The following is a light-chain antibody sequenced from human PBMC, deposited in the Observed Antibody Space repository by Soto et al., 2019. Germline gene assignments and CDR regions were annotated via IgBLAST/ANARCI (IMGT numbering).Light chain of an antibody. V-gene: IGKV3-20*01. CDR1: RSISSNY. CDR2: GAS. Sequence: EIVLTQSPGTLSLSPGERATLSCRASRSISSNYVAWYQQKPGQAPRLLIYGASSRATGIPDRFSGSGSGTDFTLTISRLEPEDFAVYYCQQYGSSPITFGQGTRLEIK. J-gene: IGKJ5*01. CDR3: QQYGSSPIT.